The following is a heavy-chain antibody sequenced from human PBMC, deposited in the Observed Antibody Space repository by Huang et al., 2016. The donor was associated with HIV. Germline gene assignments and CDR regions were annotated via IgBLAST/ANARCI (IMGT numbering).Heavy chain of an antibody. D-gene: IGHD5-18*01. Sequence: QVQLVESGGGVVQPGRSLRLSCAASGFPFNNHAMHWVRQAPGKGLDWVSVISNDGSNNYYAASVKGLFTISRDSSKSTLFLHMTSLRTEDTAVYYCARAKDTWDAYDIWGQGTMVIVSS. V-gene: IGHV3-30-3*01. CDR3: ARAKDTWDAYDI. J-gene: IGHJ3*02. CDR2: ISNDGSNN. CDR1: GFPFNNHA.